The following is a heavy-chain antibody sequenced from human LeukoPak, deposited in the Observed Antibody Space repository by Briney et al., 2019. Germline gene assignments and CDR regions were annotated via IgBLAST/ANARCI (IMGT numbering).Heavy chain of an antibody. Sequence: GGTLRLSCAASGFTFSSYGMSWVRQAPGKGLKWVSAISGSGGSTYYADSVKGRFTISRDNSKNTLYLQMNSLRAEDTAVYYCARDLVVATIMDYWGQGTLVTVSS. J-gene: IGHJ4*02. D-gene: IGHD5-12*01. CDR3: ARDLVVATIMDY. CDR2: ISGSGGST. CDR1: GFTFSSYG. V-gene: IGHV3-23*01.